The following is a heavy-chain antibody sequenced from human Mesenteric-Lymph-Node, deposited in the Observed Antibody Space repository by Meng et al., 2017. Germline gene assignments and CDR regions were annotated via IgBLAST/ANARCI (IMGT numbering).Heavy chain of an antibody. CDR3: AGNWGSDY. Sequence: VQLVESGGGVDQPGRSLGLSCAASGFTFSSSWMHWVRQAPGKGLVWVSRINEDGSTTSYADSVKGRFTISRDNAKNTLYLEMNSLRAEDTAVYYCAGNWGSDYWGQGTLVTVSS. CDR2: INEDGSTT. J-gene: IGHJ4*02. V-gene: IGHV3-74*02. CDR1: GFTFSSSW. D-gene: IGHD7-27*01.